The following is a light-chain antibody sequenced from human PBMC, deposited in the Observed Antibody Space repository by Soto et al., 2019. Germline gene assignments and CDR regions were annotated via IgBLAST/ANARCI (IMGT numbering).Light chain of an antibody. CDR2: EVT. CDR1: SSDVGGYNY. J-gene: IGLJ3*02. V-gene: IGLV2-14*01. CDR3: SSYTSSATLV. Sequence: QSALTQPASVSGSPGQSITISCTGTSSDVGGYNYVSWYQKYPGKAPKLMIYEVTNRPSGVSTRFSGSKSGNTASLTISGLQAEDEADYFCSSYTSSATLVFGGGTKVTVL.